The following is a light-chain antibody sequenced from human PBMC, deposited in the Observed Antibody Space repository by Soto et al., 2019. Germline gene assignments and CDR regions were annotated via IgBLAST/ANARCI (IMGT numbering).Light chain of an antibody. J-gene: IGKJ1*01. CDR3: QHWVDYMWT. Sequence: DIHLTQSPSTLSASVGDRVTITCRASQSISSWLAWYQQKPGKAPKLLIYKASTLESGVPSRFSSSGSGTEVTLTISSLQPDDFATYYCQHWVDYMWTFGQGTKVEIK. V-gene: IGKV1-5*03. CDR2: KAS. CDR1: QSISSW.